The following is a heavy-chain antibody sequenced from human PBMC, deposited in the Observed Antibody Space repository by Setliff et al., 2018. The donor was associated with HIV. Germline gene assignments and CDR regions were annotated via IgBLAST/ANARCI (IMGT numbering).Heavy chain of an antibody. D-gene: IGHD3-3*01. V-gene: IGHV4-34*01. J-gene: IGHJ5*02. Sequence: NPSETLSLTCAVDGGSFSGYYWSWIRQPPGKGLEWIGEINHSGSTNYNPSLKSRVTISVDTSKNQFSLKLTSVTAADTAVYYCAREEDYNFWSGYDWFDPWGQGTLVTVSS. CDR1: GGSFSGYY. CDR3: AREEDYNFWSGYDWFDP. CDR2: INHSGST.